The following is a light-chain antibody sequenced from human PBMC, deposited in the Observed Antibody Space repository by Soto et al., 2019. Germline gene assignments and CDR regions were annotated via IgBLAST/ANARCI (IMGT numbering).Light chain of an antibody. CDR2: GNS. V-gene: IGLV1-40*01. Sequence: QCVLTQPPSESGAPGQRVTISCTGSSSNIGAGYDVHWYQQLPGTAPKLLIYGNSNRPSGVPDRFSGSKSGTSASLAITGLQAEDEADYYCQSYDSSLSRVFGGGTQLTVL. CDR3: QSYDSSLSRV. J-gene: IGLJ2*01. CDR1: SSNIGAGYD.